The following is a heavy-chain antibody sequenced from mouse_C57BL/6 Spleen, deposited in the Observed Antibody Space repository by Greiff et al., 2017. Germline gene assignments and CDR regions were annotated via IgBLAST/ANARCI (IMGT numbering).Heavy chain of an antibody. V-gene: IGHV5-17*01. Sequence: EVQLQQSGGGLVKPGGSLKLSCAASGFTFSDYGMHWVRQAPEKGLEWVAYISSGSSTIYYADTVKGRFTISRDNAKNTLCLQMTSLRSEDTAMYYCARGTTVVATRAMDYWGQGTSVTVSA. CDR1: GFTFSDYG. J-gene: IGHJ4*01. CDR2: ISSGSSTI. D-gene: IGHD1-1*01. CDR3: ARGTTVVATRAMDY.